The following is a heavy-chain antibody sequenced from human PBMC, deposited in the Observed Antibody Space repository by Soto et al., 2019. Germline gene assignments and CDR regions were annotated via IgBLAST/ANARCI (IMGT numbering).Heavy chain of an antibody. CDR3: ARDTTSSGYYTTLLAP. Sequence: QVQLVQSGPEVKKPGSSVKVSCKVSGGTFGSYAINWVRQAPGQGLEWVGRIIPIFGTRNYAQNLQGRVTLSADKSTTTPSMELGTMTLDDPALYSCARDTTSSGYYTTLLAPWGQGTLVTVPS. J-gene: IGHJ5*02. V-gene: IGHV1-69*06. CDR2: IIPIFGTR. CDR1: GGTFGSYA. D-gene: IGHD5-12*01.